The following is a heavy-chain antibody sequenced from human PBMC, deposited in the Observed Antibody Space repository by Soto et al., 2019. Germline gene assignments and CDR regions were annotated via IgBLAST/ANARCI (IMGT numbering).Heavy chain of an antibody. Sequence: GASVKVSCKASGYTFTSYAMHWVRQAPGQRLEWMGWINAGNGNTKYSQKFQGRVTITRDTSASTAYMELSSLRSEDTAVYYCARKFSYAFAFDIWGQGTMVTVSS. CDR1: GYTFTSYA. CDR2: INAGNGNT. CDR3: ARKFSYAFAFDI. V-gene: IGHV1-3*01. J-gene: IGHJ3*02. D-gene: IGHD1-26*01.